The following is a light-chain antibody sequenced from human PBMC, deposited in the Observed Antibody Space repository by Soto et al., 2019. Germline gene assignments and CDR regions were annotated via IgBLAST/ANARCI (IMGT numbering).Light chain of an antibody. CDR2: NNN. CDR3: AAWDDSLNGPV. J-gene: IGLJ2*01. CDR1: SSNIGTNS. V-gene: IGLV1-44*01. Sequence: QSVVTQPPSASETPGQRVTISCSGSSSNIGTNSVNWYQQFPGTAPKLLIYNNNQRPSGVPDRFSGSKSGTSASLAISGLQSDDEADYYCAAWDDSLNGPVFGGGTKLTVL.